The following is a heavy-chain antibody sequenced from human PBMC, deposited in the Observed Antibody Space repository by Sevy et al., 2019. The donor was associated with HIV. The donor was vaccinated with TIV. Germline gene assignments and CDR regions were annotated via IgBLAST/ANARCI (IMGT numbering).Heavy chain of an antibody. CDR2: ISGSGGST. Sequence: GGSLRLSCGASGFAFSRYGMHWVRQAPGKGLEWVSAISGSGGSTYYADSVKGRFTISRDNSKNTLYLQMNSLRAEDTAVYYCAKGVPYCGGDCYAGFDYWGQGTLVTVSS. J-gene: IGHJ4*02. D-gene: IGHD2-21*02. V-gene: IGHV3-23*01. CDR3: AKGVPYCGGDCYAGFDY. CDR1: GFAFSRYG.